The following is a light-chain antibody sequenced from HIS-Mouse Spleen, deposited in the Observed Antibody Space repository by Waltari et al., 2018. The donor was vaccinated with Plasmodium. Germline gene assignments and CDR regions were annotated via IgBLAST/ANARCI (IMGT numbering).Light chain of an antibody. CDR2: EDS. J-gene: IGLJ3*02. CDR3: YSTDSSGNHRV. CDR1: ALPKKY. Sequence: SYELTQPPSVSVSPGQTARITCSGDALPKKYAYWYQQKSGQAPVLVIDEDSKRPSGIPEGFSGSSEGTMATLTISGAQVEDEADYYCYSTDSSGNHRVFGGGTKLTVL. V-gene: IGLV3-10*01.